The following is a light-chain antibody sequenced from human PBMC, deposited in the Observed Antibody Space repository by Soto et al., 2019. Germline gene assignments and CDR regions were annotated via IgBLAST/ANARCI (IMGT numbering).Light chain of an antibody. Sequence: QSALTQPRSVSGSPGQSVTISCTGTSSDVGGYVYVSWYQLHPGKAPKLMIYDVNERPSGVPDRFSGSKFDNTASLTISGLQAEDEADYYCCSYAGRFTYVFGTGTKVTVL. CDR3: CSYAGRFTYV. CDR2: DVN. J-gene: IGLJ1*01. V-gene: IGLV2-11*01. CDR1: SSDVGGYVY.